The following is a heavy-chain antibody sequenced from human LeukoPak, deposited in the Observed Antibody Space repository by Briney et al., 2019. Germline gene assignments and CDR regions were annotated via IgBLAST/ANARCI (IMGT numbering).Heavy chain of an antibody. Sequence: SETLSLTCTVSGGSISSYYWSWIRQPPGKGLEWIGYIYYSGSTNYNPSLKSRVTISVDTSKNQFSLKLSSVTAADTAVYYCARHYRGNWGPIYFDYWGQGTLVTVSS. CDR3: ARHYRGNWGPIYFDY. CDR2: IYYSGST. J-gene: IGHJ4*02. V-gene: IGHV4-59*08. CDR1: GGSISSYY. D-gene: IGHD7-27*01.